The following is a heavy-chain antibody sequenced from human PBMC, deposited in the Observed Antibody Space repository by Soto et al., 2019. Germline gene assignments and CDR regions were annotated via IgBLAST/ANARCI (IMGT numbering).Heavy chain of an antibody. CDR1: GYTFSSYG. CDR2: ISAYNGNT. CDR3: ARDLVPGYTGFSDY. Sequence: ASVKVSCKASGYTFSSYGISWVRQAPGQGLEWMGWISAYNGNTNFAQKLQGRVSLTTDTSPTTAYMELRSLTSDDTAVYYCARDLVPGYTGFSDYWGQGTLVTVSS. D-gene: IGHD5-12*01. J-gene: IGHJ4*02. V-gene: IGHV1-18*04.